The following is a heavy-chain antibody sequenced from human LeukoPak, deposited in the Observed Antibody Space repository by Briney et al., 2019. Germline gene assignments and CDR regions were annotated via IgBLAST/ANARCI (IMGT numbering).Heavy chain of an antibody. J-gene: IGHJ5*02. CDR1: GFTFRSFE. CDR3: ARDWRGVYIPRDKWFDP. V-gene: IGHV3-48*03. D-gene: IGHD6-13*01. CDR2: ISSSGSTI. Sequence: GGSLRLSCVASGFTFRSFEMNWVRQAPGKGLEWVSYISSSGSTIYYSDSVQGRFTISRDNAKNSLYLQMNSLRAEDTAVYYCARDWRGVYIPRDKWFDPWGQGTLVTVSS.